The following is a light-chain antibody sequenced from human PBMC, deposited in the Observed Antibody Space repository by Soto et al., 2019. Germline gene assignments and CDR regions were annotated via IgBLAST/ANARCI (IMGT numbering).Light chain of an antibody. V-gene: IGKV3-11*01. CDR1: QSVGSY. CDR3: QQYSTFPRT. CDR2: DAS. Sequence: IVLTQSPATLSLSPGGRATLSCRASQSVGSYLAWYQQKPGQAPRLVIYDASSRSTGIPARFSGSGSGTEFTLTITNLQPDDFATFYCQQYSTFPRTFGQGTKVDNK. J-gene: IGKJ1*01.